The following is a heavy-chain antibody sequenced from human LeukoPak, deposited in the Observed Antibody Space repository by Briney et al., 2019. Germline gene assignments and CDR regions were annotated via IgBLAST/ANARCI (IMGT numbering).Heavy chain of an antibody. J-gene: IGHJ3*02. CDR3: ARVIAVAGAFNAFDI. Sequence: SENLSLTCTGSGGSISSYYWGWIRQPPGKGLEWIGYIYYSGSTNYNPSLKSRVTISVDTSKNQFSLKLKSVTAADTAVYYCARVIAVAGAFNAFDIWGQGTVVTVSS. CDR2: IYYSGST. CDR1: GGSISSYY. V-gene: IGHV4-59*01. D-gene: IGHD6-19*01.